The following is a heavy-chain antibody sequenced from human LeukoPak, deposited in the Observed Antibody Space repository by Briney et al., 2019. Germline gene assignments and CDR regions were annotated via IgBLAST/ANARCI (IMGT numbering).Heavy chain of an antibody. Sequence: ASVKVSCKASGYTFTSYAMHWVRQAPGQRLEWMGWINAGNGNTKHSQKFQGRVTITRDTSASTAYMELSSLRSEDTAVYYCARGAHYYARRDFDYWGQGTLVTVSS. CDR1: GYTFTSYA. CDR3: ARGAHYYARRDFDY. CDR2: INAGNGNT. V-gene: IGHV1-3*01. D-gene: IGHD3-10*02. J-gene: IGHJ4*02.